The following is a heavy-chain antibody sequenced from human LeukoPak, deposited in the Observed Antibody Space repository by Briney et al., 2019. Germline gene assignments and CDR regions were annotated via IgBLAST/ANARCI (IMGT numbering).Heavy chain of an antibody. D-gene: IGHD3-22*01. Sequence: GGSLRLSCAASGFTFSNYAMHWVRQAPGKGLEWMSVISYDGRNKYFADSVKGRFTLSRDNSKNTLYLQMNSLRAEDTAVYYCAKRGSYDTSGYCLDYWGQGTLVTVSS. J-gene: IGHJ4*02. CDR1: GFTFSNYA. CDR2: ISYDGRNK. V-gene: IGHV3-30-3*02. CDR3: AKRGSYDTSGYCLDY.